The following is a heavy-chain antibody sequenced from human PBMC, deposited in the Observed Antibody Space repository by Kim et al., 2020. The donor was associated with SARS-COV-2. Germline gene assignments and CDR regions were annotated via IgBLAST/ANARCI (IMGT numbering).Heavy chain of an antibody. CDR2: ISGSGGST. D-gene: IGHD3-22*01. CDR3: ARYLNYYDSSGYYYLFDY. Sequence: GGSLRLSCAASGFTFSSYAMSWVRQAPGKGLEWVSAISGSGGSTYYADSVKGRFTISRDNSKNTLYLQMNSLRAEDTAVYYCARYLNYYDSSGYYYLFDYWGQGTLVTVSS. J-gene: IGHJ4*02. CDR1: GFTFSSYA. V-gene: IGHV3-23*01.